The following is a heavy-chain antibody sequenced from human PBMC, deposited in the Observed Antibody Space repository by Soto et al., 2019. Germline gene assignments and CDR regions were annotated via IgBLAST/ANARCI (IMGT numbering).Heavy chain of an antibody. V-gene: IGHV5-51*01. CDR1: GYSFTSYW. CDR2: IYPGDSDT. D-gene: IGHD2-15*01. CDR3: ARHERVGCSGGSCYSGRFDP. Sequence: GESLKISCQGSGYSFTSYWIGWVRQMPGKGLEWMGIIYPGDSDTRYSPSFQGQVTISADKSISTAYLQWSSLKASDTAMYYCARHERVGCSGGSCYSGRFDPWGQGTLVTVSS. J-gene: IGHJ5*02.